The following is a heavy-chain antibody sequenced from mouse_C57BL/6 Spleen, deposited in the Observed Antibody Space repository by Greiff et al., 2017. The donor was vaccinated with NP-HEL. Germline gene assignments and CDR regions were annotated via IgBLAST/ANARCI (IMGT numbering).Heavy chain of an antibody. CDR2: IYPGDGDT. Sequence: VKLMESGPELVKPGASVKISCKASGYAFSSSWMNWVKQRPGKGLEWIGRIYPGDGDTNYNGKFKGKATLTADKSSSTAYMQLSSLTSEDSAVYFCARDATVVAIPLDYWGQGTTLTVSS. D-gene: IGHD1-1*01. V-gene: IGHV1-82*01. CDR1: GYAFSSSW. J-gene: IGHJ2*01. CDR3: ARDATVVAIPLDY.